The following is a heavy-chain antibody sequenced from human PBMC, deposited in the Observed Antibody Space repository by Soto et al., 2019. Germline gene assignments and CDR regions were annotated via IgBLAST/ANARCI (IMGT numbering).Heavy chain of an antibody. CDR3: AHTVTIFGVVIMGSYFDY. Sequence: QITLKESGPPLVKPTQTLTLTCTFSGFSLSTSGVGVGWIRQPPGKALEWLALIYWNDDKRYSPSMKSRLTITKDTSKNQVVLTMTNMDPVDTATYYCAHTVTIFGVVIMGSYFDYWGQGTLVTVSS. CDR1: GFSLSTSGVG. CDR2: IYWNDDK. D-gene: IGHD3-3*01. J-gene: IGHJ4*02. V-gene: IGHV2-5*01.